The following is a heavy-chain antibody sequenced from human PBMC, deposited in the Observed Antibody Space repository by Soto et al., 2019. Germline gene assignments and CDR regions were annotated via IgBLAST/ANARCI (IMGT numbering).Heavy chain of an antibody. CDR3: ARDYGSVFGVVIGYYYGMDV. D-gene: IGHD3-3*01. CDR1: GGTFSSYA. J-gene: IGHJ6*02. Sequence: SVKVSCKASGGTFSSYAISWVRQAPGQGLEWMGGIIPIFGTANYAQKFQGRVTITADESTSTAYMELSSLRSEDTAVYYCARDYGSVFGVVIGYYYGMDVWGQGTTVTVSS. CDR2: IIPIFGTA. V-gene: IGHV1-69*13.